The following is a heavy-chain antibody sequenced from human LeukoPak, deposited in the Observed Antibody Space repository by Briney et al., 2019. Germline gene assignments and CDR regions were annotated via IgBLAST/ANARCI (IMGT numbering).Heavy chain of an antibody. Sequence: AGGSLRLSCAASGFTFSSYRVNWVRQAPGKGLEWVSSISSSSYIYYADSVKGRSTISRDNAKNLLYLQMNSLRAGDTAVYYCARAAYSSTWYSRYFDLWGRGTLVTVSS. CDR2: ISSSSYI. J-gene: IGHJ2*01. V-gene: IGHV3-21*06. CDR3: ARAAYSSTWYSRYFDL. D-gene: IGHD6-13*01. CDR1: GFTFSSYR.